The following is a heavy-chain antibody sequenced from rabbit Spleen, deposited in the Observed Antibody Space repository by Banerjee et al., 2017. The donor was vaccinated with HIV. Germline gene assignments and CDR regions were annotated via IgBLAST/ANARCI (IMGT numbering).Heavy chain of an antibody. CDR3: ARSTSVSDFSTFDP. Sequence: LEESGGGLVKPGGTLTLTCTVSGFSFSSNWICWVRQAPGKGLEWIACIYGGSSGNTYYASWAKGRFTISKTSSTTVTLQMTSLTAADTATYFCARSTSVSDFSTFDPWGPGTLVTVS. D-gene: IGHD2-1*01. V-gene: IGHV1S45*01. J-gene: IGHJ2*01. CDR2: IYGGSSGNT. CDR1: GFSFSSNW.